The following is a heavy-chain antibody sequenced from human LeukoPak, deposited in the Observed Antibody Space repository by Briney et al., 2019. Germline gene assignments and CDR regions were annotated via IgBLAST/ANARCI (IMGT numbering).Heavy chain of an antibody. Sequence: QPGGSLRLSCAASGFTFSSYWMHWVRQTPGKGLVWVSRINSDGSSTSYADSVKGRFTISRDNSRNTLYLQMNSLRAEDTAIYYCAKDRQLDDSTPPNWFDPWGQGTLVTVSS. D-gene: IGHD1-1*01. CDR2: INSDGSST. CDR1: GFTFSSYW. V-gene: IGHV3-74*01. CDR3: AKDRQLDDSTPPNWFDP. J-gene: IGHJ5*02.